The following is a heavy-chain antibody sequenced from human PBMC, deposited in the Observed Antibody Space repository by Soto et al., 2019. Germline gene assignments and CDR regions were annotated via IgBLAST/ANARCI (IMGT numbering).Heavy chain of an antibody. J-gene: IGHJ4*02. CDR3: ARQIYDSDTGPNFQYYFDS. Sequence: PGESLKASSTVFGYSFGGVWSRRVREERGRRIAWMGRIDPSDSQTYYSPSFRGHVTISVTKSITTVFLQWSSLRASDTAMYYCARQIYDSDTGPNFQYYFDSWGQGTPVTVSS. CDR2: IDPSDSQT. D-gene: IGHD3-22*01. V-gene: IGHV5-10-1*01. CDR1: GYSFGGVW.